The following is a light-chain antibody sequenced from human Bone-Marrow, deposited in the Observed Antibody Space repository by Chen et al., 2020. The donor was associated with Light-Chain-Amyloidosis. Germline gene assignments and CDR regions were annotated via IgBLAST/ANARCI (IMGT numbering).Light chain of an antibody. CDR3: MQALQSVT. Sequence: DMVMTQSPLSLPVTPGEPASISCRSSQSLLHANGYNYLDWYLQKPGQSPQLLIYLGSNRASGVHDRFSGSGSGTDFTLKISRVEAEDVGVYYCMQALQSVTFGQGTRLEI. CDR2: LGS. CDR1: QSLLHANGYNY. V-gene: IGKV2-28*01. J-gene: IGKJ5*01.